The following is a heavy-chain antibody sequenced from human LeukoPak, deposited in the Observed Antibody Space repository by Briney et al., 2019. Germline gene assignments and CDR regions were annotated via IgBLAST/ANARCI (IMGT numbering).Heavy chain of an antibody. CDR2: IFYRGSS. CDR3: ARGQWLVTLDYYYMDV. V-gene: IGHV4-39*07. D-gene: IGHD6-19*01. Sequence: SETLSLTCTVSGGTITNNNNYWGWIRQPPGEGLEWIGSIFYRGSSHYNPSLKSRVTISVDTSKNQFSLKLSSVTAADTAVYYCARGQWLVTLDYYYMDVWGKGTTVTISS. CDR1: GGTITNNNNY. J-gene: IGHJ6*03.